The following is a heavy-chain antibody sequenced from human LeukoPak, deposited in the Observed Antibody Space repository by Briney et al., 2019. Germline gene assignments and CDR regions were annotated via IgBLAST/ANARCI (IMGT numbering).Heavy chain of an antibody. CDR2: IYPRDSDT. CDR1: GYRFTDYW. Sequence: GESLKISCKGSGYRFTDYWIGWVRQMPGKGLDWMGIIYPRDSDTGYSPSFQGQVTISADKSISTVYLQWSSLKASDAAMYYCAIRYSGSYNDYWGQGTLVTVSS. CDR3: AIRYSGSYNDY. D-gene: IGHD1-26*01. V-gene: IGHV5-51*01. J-gene: IGHJ4*02.